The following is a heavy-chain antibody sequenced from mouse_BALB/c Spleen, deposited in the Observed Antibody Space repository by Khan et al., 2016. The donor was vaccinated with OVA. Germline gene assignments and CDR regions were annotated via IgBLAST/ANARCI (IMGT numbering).Heavy chain of an antibody. D-gene: IGHD2-12*01. J-gene: IGHJ3*01. Sequence: EVQLQESGPSLVKPSQTLSLTCSVTGDSITSGYWSWIRKFPGNKLEYMGYIIYTGYTDYNPSPKSRLAITRHTSKNQYYLQLNSVATDDTATYYCARSTYSYAFAYWGQGTLVTVSA. CDR1: GDSITSGY. CDR3: ARSTYSYAFAY. V-gene: IGHV3-8*02. CDR2: IIYTGYT.